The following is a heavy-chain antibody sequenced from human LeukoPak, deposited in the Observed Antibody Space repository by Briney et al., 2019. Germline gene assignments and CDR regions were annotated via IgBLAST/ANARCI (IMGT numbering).Heavy chain of an antibody. CDR2: ISYIEST. CDR3: ARGGRGATLGGYFDF. D-gene: IGHD1-26*01. CDR1: GDSIGSGSYY. V-gene: IGHV4-31*03. Sequence: PSETLSLTCTVSGDSIGSGSYYWSWIRQHPGKGLEWIGYISYIESTYYNPSLKSRVSISVDTSKKNFSLKLTSVTPADTAVYYCARGGRGATLGGYFDFWGQGTLVTVSS. J-gene: IGHJ4*02.